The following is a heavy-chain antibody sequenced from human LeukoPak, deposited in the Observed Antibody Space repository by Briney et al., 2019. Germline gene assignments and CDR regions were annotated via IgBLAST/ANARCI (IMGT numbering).Heavy chain of an antibody. CDR1: GGTFSSYA. V-gene: IGHV1-69*13. D-gene: IGHD6-13*01. Sequence: GASVKVSCKASGGTFSSYAISWVRQAPGQGLEWMGGIIPIFGTANHAQKFQGRVTITADESTSTAYMELSSLRSEDTAVYYCARETLAAAGTGLLGVWGKGTTVTISS. J-gene: IGHJ6*04. CDR2: IIPIFGTA. CDR3: ARETLAAAGTGLLGV.